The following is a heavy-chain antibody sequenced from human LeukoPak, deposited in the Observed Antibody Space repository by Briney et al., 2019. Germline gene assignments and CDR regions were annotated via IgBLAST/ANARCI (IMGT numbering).Heavy chain of an antibody. Sequence: GGSLRLSCVGSGFTFSNAWMSWVRQAPGKGLEWVGRIKNKTDGGTADYAAPVKGRFTISRDESKNTLYLQINSLRTEDTAVYYCTTRTWADGFDIWGQGTMLTVSS. D-gene: IGHD2-2*01. V-gene: IGHV3-15*01. CDR3: TTRTWADGFDI. CDR1: GFTFSNAW. J-gene: IGHJ3*02. CDR2: IKNKTDGGTA.